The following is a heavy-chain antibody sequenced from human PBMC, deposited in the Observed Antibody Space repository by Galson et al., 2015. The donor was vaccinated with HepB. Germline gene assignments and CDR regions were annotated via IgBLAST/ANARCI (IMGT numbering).Heavy chain of an antibody. CDR1: GVSFRNYY. J-gene: IGHJ6*02. CDR2: INHSGNT. CDR3: ARGSSFRSGIDHVTRTTPNYYFRMDV. Sequence: SETLSLTCAVYGVSFRNYYWIWIRQPPGKGLEWIGEINHSGNTNYNPSLKSRVTISLDTSENQFSLRLESVTAADTAIYFCARGSSFRSGIDHVTRTTPNYYFRMDVCGQGTTVIVSS. D-gene: IGHD6-25*01. V-gene: IGHV4-34*01.